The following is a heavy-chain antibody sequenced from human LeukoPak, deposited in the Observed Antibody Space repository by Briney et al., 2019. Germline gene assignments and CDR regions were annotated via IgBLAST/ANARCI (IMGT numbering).Heavy chain of an antibody. CDR2: IKQDGSEK. CDR1: GFTFSSYW. J-gene: IGHJ4*02. Sequence: GGSLRLSCAASGFTFSSYWMSWVRQAPGKGLEWVANIKQDGSEKYYVDSVKGRFTISRDNAKNSLYLQMNSLRAEDTAVYYCARVPPINTVAFDYWGQGTLVTVSS. D-gene: IGHD2-15*01. CDR3: ARVPPINTVAFDY. V-gene: IGHV3-7*01.